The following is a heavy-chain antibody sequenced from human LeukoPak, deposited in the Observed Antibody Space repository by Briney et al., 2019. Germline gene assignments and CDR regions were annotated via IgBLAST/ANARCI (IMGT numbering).Heavy chain of an antibody. J-gene: IGHJ6*02. CDR3: ARGENDFWSGYYTAYYYYGMDV. D-gene: IGHD3-3*01. CDR1: GFTFSSYG. V-gene: IGHV3-30*03. Sequence: GGSLRLSCAASGFTFSSYGMQWVRQAPGKGLEWVAVVSSDGSTKYYADSVKGRFTISRDNSKDTLYLQMYSLSAEDTAVYYCARGENDFWSGYYTAYYYYGMDVWGQGTTVTVSS. CDR2: VSSDGSTK.